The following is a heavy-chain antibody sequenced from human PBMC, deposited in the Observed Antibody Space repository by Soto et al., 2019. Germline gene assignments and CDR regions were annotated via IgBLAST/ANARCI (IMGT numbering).Heavy chain of an antibody. CDR2: IKGDGSEM. CDR3: ARGGWYAFDS. D-gene: IGHD6-19*01. Sequence: PGGSLRLSCAVSGITFRNHWMTWLRQAPGKGLEWVANIKGDGSEMYYVDSVKGRFSISRDNTKNSLYLQMNNVRVDDTAVYYCARGGWYAFDSWGQGTLVTVSS. J-gene: IGHJ4*02. CDR1: GITFRNHW. V-gene: IGHV3-7*02.